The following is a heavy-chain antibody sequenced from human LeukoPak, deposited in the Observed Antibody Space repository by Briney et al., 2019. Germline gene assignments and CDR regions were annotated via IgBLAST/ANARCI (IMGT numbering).Heavy chain of an antibody. V-gene: IGHV3-11*03. D-gene: IGHD6-13*01. CDR1: GFTFSDYY. CDR3: ARGGYSSSRDAFDI. J-gene: IGHJ3*02. Sequence: GGSLRLSCAASGFTFSDYYMSWIRQAPGKGLEWVSYISSSSSYTNYADSVKGRFTIPRDNAKNSLYLQMNSLRAEDTAVYYCARGGYSSSRDAFDIWGQGTMVTVSS. CDR2: ISSSSSYT.